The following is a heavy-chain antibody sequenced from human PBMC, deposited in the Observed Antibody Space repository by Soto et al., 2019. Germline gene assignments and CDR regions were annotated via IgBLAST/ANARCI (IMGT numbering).Heavy chain of an antibody. CDR2: ISAYNGNT. CDR1: GYTFTSYG. J-gene: IGHJ5*02. Sequence: ASVKVSCKASGYTFTSYGISWVRQAPGQGLEWMGWISAYNGNTNYAQKLQGRVTMTTDTSTSTAYMELRSLRSDDTATYYCARRRYFDTLLDPWGQGTLVTVSS. V-gene: IGHV1-18*01. D-gene: IGHD3-9*01. CDR3: ARRRYFDTLLDP.